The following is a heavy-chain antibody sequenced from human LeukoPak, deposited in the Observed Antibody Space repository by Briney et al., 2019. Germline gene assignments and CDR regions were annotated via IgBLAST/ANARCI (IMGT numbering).Heavy chain of an antibody. CDR1: GFTFSNYW. Sequence: GGSLRLSCAASGFTFSNYWMHWVRQAPGKGLVWVSRINSDGINTSYADSVKGRFTISRDNAKNTLNLQMNSLRAEDTAVYYCATVPGYGSGSYFYFDNWGQGTLVSVSS. J-gene: IGHJ4*02. V-gene: IGHV3-74*01. D-gene: IGHD3-10*01. CDR3: ATVPGYGSGSYFYFDN. CDR2: INSDGINT.